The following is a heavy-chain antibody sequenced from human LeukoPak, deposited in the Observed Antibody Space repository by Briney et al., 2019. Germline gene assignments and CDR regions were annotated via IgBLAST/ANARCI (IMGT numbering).Heavy chain of an antibody. Sequence: SETLSLTCTVSGGSISSSSYYWGWIRQPPGKGLEWIGSIYYSGSTYYNPSLKSRVTISVDTSKNQFSLKLSSVTAADTAVYYCARELNVVPAAIIPLNAFDIWGQGTMVTVSS. D-gene: IGHD2-2*02. J-gene: IGHJ3*02. CDR2: IYYSGST. V-gene: IGHV4-39*07. CDR3: ARELNVVPAAIIPLNAFDI. CDR1: GGSISSSSYY.